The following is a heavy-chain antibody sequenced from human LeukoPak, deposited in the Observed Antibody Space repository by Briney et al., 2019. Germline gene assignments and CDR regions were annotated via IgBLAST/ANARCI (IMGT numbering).Heavy chain of an antibody. CDR2: MNPNSGST. Sequence: VASVKVSCKASGYTFTSYDINWVRQATGQGLEWMGWMNPNSGSTGYAQKFQGRVTMTRNTSISTAYMELSSLRSEDTAVYYCARGRRSGSYYYFDYWGQGTLVTVSS. J-gene: IGHJ4*02. V-gene: IGHV1-8*01. CDR1: GYTFTSYD. CDR3: ARGRRSGSYYYFDY. D-gene: IGHD1-26*01.